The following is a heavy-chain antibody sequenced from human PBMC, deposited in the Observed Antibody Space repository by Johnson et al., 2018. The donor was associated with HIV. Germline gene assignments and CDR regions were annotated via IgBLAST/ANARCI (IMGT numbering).Heavy chain of an antibody. CDR2: ISGSGSTI. Sequence: QVQLVESGGGLVQPGGSLRLSCAASGFTVNSNYMSWVRQAPGKGLEWVSAISGSGSTIYYADSVKGRFTISRDNAKNSLYLQMNSLRAEDTAVYYCAREGGTFYDSSGSLAFDIWGQGTMVTVSS. CDR3: AREGGTFYDSSGSLAFDI. V-gene: IGHV3-11*04. CDR1: GFTVNSNY. J-gene: IGHJ3*02. D-gene: IGHD3-22*01.